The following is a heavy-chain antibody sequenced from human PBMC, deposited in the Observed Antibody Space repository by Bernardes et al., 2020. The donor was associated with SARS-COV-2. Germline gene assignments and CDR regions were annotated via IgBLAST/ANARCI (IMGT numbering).Heavy chain of an antibody. V-gene: IGHV4-34*01. Sequence: SETLSLTCAVYGGSFTDDYWTWIRQPPGKGLEWIGEINHSGTTHYNPSLQSRVTISVDTHKSQFTLKLSSVNAADTAVYYCARAPVVLMVFATPGYYTMDVWGQGTTVTVSS. CDR2: INHSGTT. CDR1: GGSFTDDY. D-gene: IGHD2-8*01. CDR3: ARAPVVLMVFATPGYYTMDV. J-gene: IGHJ6*02.